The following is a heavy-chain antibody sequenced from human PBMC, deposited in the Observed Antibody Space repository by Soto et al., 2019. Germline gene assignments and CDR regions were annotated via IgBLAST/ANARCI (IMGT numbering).Heavy chain of an antibody. CDR2: INPSGGST. J-gene: IGHJ1*01. D-gene: IGHD6-19*01. CDR3: ARGKADIAMAYFQY. Sequence: ASVKVSCKTSGYSFTTYYMHWMRQAPGQGLEWMGIINPSGGSTSYAQKFQDRVTMTRDTPTNTVYLELRSLTFEDAAVYYCARGKADIAMAYFQYWGQGTLVTVSS. V-gene: IGHV1-46*01. CDR1: GYSFTTYY.